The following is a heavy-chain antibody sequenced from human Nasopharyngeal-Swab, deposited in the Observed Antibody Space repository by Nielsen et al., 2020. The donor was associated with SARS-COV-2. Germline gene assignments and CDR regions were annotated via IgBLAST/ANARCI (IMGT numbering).Heavy chain of an antibody. V-gene: IGHV4-34*01. CDR1: GGSFSGYY. CDR3: ARGLPYSSSCPFDY. J-gene: IGHJ4*02. Sequence: SETLSLTCAVYGGSFSGYYWSWIRQPPGKGLEWIGEINHSGSTNYNPSLKSRVTISVDTSKNQFSLKLSSVTAADTAVYSCARGLPYSSSCPFDYWGQGTLVTVSS. CDR2: INHSGST. D-gene: IGHD6-13*01.